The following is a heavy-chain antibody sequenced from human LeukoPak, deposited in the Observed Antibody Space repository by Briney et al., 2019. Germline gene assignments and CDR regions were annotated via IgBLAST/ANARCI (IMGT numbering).Heavy chain of an antibody. D-gene: IGHD3-22*01. Sequence: SETLSLTCTVSGGSISSYYWSWIRQPPGKGLEWIGYIYDSGSTNYNPSLKSRVTISVDTSKNQFSLKLSSVTAADTAVYYCASTNYYDRDYWGQGTLVTVSS. CDR3: ASTNYYDRDY. J-gene: IGHJ4*02. CDR2: IYDSGST. V-gene: IGHV4-59*08. CDR1: GGSISSYY.